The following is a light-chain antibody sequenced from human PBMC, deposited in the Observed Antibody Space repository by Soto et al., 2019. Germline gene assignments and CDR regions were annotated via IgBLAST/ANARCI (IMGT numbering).Light chain of an antibody. Sequence: EGVLTQSPVTLSLSPGERPTLSCRASQSFRGLLAWYQKKPGQDPRLLIYDAYNRATGIPPRFSGSGSGTDFNLTISSLETEDSAVYECQQRHMWTITFGQGTRLEIK. J-gene: IGKJ5*01. CDR1: QSFRGL. CDR2: DAY. V-gene: IGKV3-11*01. CDR3: QQRHMWTIT.